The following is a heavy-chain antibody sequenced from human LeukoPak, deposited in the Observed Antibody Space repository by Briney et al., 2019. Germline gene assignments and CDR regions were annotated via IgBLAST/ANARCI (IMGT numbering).Heavy chain of an antibody. Sequence: PSETLSLTCTVSGGSISSISYYWGWIRQTPGKGLEWIGSLYHSGSAFYNPSLKSRVIISVDTSKNQFSLRLRSVTAADTALYYCARDKIRGQYTSSPRVYDPRVYMDVWGRGITVTVSS. CDR1: GGSISSISYY. J-gene: IGHJ6*04. D-gene: IGHD6-6*01. CDR3: ARDKIRGQYTSSPRVYDPRVYMDV. V-gene: IGHV4-39*07. CDR2: LYHSGSA.